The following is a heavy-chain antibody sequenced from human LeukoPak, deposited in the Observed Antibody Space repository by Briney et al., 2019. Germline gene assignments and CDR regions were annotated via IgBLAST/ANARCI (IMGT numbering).Heavy chain of an antibody. D-gene: IGHD4-17*01. CDR3: ATDQRSYGDYLAVDY. V-gene: IGHV1-24*01. J-gene: IGHJ4*02. Sequence: ASVKVSCTVSGYTLTELSMLWVRQAPGKGLEWMRGFDPEDGETIYAQKFQGRVTMTEDTSTDTAYMELSSLRSEDTAVYYCATDQRSYGDYLAVDYWGQGTLVTVSS. CDR1: GYTLTELS. CDR2: FDPEDGET.